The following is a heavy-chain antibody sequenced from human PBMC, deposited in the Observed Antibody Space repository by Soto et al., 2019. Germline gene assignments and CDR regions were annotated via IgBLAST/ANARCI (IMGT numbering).Heavy chain of an antibody. Sequence: SVEVSCKASGRTLTSYAMSWVRQAPGQGLEWMGGIIPIFGTANDAQKFQGRVTITADESTSTAYMELSSLRSEDTAVYYCARDFGAPNYDTSTGGDGRGCWGRRTTGTFSS. J-gene: IGHJ6*02. D-gene: IGHD3-9*01. V-gene: IGHV1-69*13. CDR3: ARDFGAPNYDTSTGGDGRGC. CDR2: IIPIFGTA. CDR1: GRTLTSYA.